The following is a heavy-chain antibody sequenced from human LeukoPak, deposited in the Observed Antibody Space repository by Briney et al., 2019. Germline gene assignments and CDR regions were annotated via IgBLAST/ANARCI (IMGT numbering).Heavy chain of an antibody. CDR2: ISYDGSNK. CDR3: ARDLRGDYGDYELDY. V-gene: IGHV3-30-3*01. Sequence: GGSLRLSCAASGFTFSSYAMHWVRQAPGKGLEWVAVISYDGSNKYYADSVKGRFTISRDNSKNTLYLQMNSLRAEDTAVYYCARDLRGDYGDYELDYWGQGTLVTVSS. D-gene: IGHD4-17*01. CDR1: GFTFSSYA. J-gene: IGHJ4*02.